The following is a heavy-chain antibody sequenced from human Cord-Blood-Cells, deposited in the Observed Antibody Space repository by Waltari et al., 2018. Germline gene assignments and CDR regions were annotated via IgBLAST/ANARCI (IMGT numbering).Heavy chain of an antibody. CDR2: IIPIFGTA. D-gene: IGHD2-2*01. CDR1: GGTFSSYA. V-gene: IGHV1-69*01. Sequence: QVQLVQSGAEVKKPGSSVKVSCKASGGTFSSYAISWVRQAPGPGLEWMGGIIPIFGTANYAQKFQGRVTITADESTSTAYMELSSLRSEDTAVYYCASISIVVVPAATDWYFDLWGRGTLVTVSS. J-gene: IGHJ2*01. CDR3: ASISIVVVPAATDWYFDL.